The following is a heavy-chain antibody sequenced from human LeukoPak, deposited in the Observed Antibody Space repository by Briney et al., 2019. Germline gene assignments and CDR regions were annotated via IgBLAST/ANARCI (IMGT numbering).Heavy chain of an antibody. CDR2: IYFSGGT. V-gene: IGHV4-39*07. CDR3: ARGETYYYGSGSFDY. J-gene: IGHJ4*02. D-gene: IGHD3-10*01. Sequence: SETLSLTCTVSGDSISSSNCYWGWIRQPPGKGLEWIGSIYFSGGTYYNASLKSRVTISVDTSKNQFSLKLSSVTAADTAVYYCARGETYYYGSGSFDYWGQGTLVTVSS. CDR1: GDSISSSNCY.